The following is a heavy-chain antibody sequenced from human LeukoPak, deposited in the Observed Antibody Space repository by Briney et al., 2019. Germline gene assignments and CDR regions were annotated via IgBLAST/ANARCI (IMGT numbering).Heavy chain of an antibody. CDR1: GFTFSSYA. CDR3: AKDRGELLTFDY. Sequence: GGSLRLSCAASGFTFSSYAMSWVRQAPGKGLERVSAISGSGGSTYYADSVKGRFTFSRDNSKNTLYLQMNSLRAEDTAVYYCAKDRGELLTFDYWGQGTLVTVSS. V-gene: IGHV3-23*01. CDR2: ISGSGGST. J-gene: IGHJ4*02. D-gene: IGHD1-26*01.